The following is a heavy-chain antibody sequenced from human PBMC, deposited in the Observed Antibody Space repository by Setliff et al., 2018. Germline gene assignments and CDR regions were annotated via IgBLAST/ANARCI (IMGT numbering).Heavy chain of an antibody. CDR3: AKNGFGVVALGVNNWFDP. J-gene: IGHJ5*02. Sequence: PGGSLRLSCAASGFTFNNFAMHWVRQAPGKGLEWVAVIWYDGSNKYYADSVKGRFTISRDNSKNTLSLQMNSLRAEDTAVYYCAKNGFGVVALGVNNWFDPWGQGTLVTVSS. V-gene: IGHV3-33*06. D-gene: IGHD3-10*01. CDR2: IWYDGSNK. CDR1: GFTFNNFA.